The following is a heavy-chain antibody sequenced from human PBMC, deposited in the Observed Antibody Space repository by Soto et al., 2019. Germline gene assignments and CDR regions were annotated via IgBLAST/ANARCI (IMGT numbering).Heavy chain of an antibody. Sequence: LRLSCTASGFTFGGYAMSWFRQAPGKWLEWVGFIRGKAYGGTTEYAASVQGRFTISRDDSKSIAYLQMNSLKTEDTAVYYCAREGQWLIPPYYYYAMDVWGQGTTVTVSS. D-gene: IGHD6-19*01. CDR1: GFTFGGYA. CDR2: IRGKAYGGTT. V-gene: IGHV3-49*03. CDR3: AREGQWLIPPYYYYAMDV. J-gene: IGHJ6*02.